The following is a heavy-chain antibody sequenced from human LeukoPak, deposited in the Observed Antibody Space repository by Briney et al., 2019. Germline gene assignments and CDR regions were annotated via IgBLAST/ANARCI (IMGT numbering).Heavy chain of an antibody. CDR2: ISGSGGST. CDR3: AKVGPYCSGGSCYSGWWFDP. CDR1: GFTFSSYA. J-gene: IGHJ5*02. D-gene: IGHD2-15*01. V-gene: IGHV3-23*01. Sequence: PGGSLRLSCAASGFTFSSYAMSWVRQAPGKGLEWVSAISGSGGSTYYADSVKGRFTISRDNSKNTLYLQMNSLRAEDTAVYYCAKVGPYCSGGSCYSGWWFDPWGQGTLVTVSS.